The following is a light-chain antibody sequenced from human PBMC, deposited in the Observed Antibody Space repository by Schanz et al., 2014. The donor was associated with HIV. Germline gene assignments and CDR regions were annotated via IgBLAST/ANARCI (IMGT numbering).Light chain of an antibody. CDR1: SGSIASGY. Sequence: NFMLTQPHSVSESPGKKITLSCTRSSGSIASGYVQWYQRRPGSAPTIVIYEDNQRPSGVPVRFSGSIDSSFNSASLTISGLKTEDEADYYCQSYDNSNLVVFGGGTKLTVL. CDR2: EDN. J-gene: IGLJ2*01. CDR3: QSYDNSNLVV. V-gene: IGLV6-57*04.